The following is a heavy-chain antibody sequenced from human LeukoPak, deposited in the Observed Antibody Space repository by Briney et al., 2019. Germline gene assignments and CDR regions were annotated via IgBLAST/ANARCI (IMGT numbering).Heavy chain of an antibody. CDR1: GYTFTSYG. V-gene: IGHV1-18*01. CDR3: ARDSYCGGDCYSGRNFDY. J-gene: IGHJ4*02. CDR2: ISAYNGNT. D-gene: IGHD2-21*01. Sequence: ASVKVSCKASGYTFTSYGISWARQAPGQGLEWMGWISAYNGNTNYAQKLQGRVTMTTDTSTSTAYMELRSLRSDDTAVYYCARDSYCGGDCYSGRNFDYWGQGTLVTVSS.